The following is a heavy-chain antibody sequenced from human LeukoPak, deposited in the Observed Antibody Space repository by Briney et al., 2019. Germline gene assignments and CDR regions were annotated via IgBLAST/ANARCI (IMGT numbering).Heavy chain of an antibody. D-gene: IGHD3-22*01. Sequence: ASVKVSCKASGGTFSSYAISWVRQAPGQGLEWMGRIIPIFGTANYTQKFQGRVTITTDESTSTAYMELSSLRSEDTAVYYCARTEDYYDSSGYFYWGQGTLVTVSS. CDR2: IIPIFGTA. CDR3: ARTEDYYDSSGYFY. J-gene: IGHJ4*02. CDR1: GGTFSSYA. V-gene: IGHV1-69*05.